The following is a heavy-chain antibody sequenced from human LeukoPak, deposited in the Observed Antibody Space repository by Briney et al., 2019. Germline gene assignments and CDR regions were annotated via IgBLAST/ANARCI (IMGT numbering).Heavy chain of an antibody. V-gene: IGHV1-2*02. J-gene: IGHJ4*02. CDR1: GYTFTGYY. CDR3: AMARVGATGTTRNLDY. Sequence: GASVKVSCKASGYTFTGYYMHWVRQAPGQGLEWMGWINPNSGGTNYAQKFQGRVTITRNTSISTAYMELSSLRSEDTAVYYCAMARVGATGTTRNLDYWGQGTLVTVSS. D-gene: IGHD1-1*01. CDR2: INPNSGGT.